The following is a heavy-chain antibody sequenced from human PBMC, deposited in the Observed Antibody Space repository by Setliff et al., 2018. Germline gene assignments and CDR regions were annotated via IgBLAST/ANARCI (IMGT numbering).Heavy chain of an antibody. CDR3: VRDAGDGYGVDAYAGGGFDI. CDR1: GSAISSGHY. CDR2: FRPSGKT. D-gene: IGHD4-17*01. J-gene: IGHJ3*02. V-gene: IGHV4-38-2*02. Sequence: PSETLSLTCAVPGSAISSGHYWGWIRQPPGKGLEWIGSFRPSGKTSYNPSLKSRVTISVDTSKKHFSLKLTSVTAADTAVYYCVRDAGDGYGVDAYAGGGFDIWGQGTVVTVSS.